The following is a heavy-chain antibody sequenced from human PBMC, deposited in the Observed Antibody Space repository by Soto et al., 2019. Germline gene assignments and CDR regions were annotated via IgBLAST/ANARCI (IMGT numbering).Heavy chain of an antibody. CDR1: GFTFSSYW. D-gene: IGHD3-3*01. CDR2: IKQDGSEK. Sequence: PGGSLRLSCAASGFTFSSYWMSWVRQAPGKGLEWVANIKQDGSEKYYVDSVKGRFTISRDNAKNSLYLQMNSLRAEDTAVYYCARIFLEWLFDRWEPYGMDVWGQGTTVTVSS. J-gene: IGHJ6*02. CDR3: ARIFLEWLFDRWEPYGMDV. V-gene: IGHV3-7*03.